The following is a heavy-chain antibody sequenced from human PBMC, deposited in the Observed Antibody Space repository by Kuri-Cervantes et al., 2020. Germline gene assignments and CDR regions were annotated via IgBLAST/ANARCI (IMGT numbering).Heavy chain of an antibody. D-gene: IGHD6-6*01. J-gene: IGHJ4*02. CDR1: GYTFTSYG. CDR3: ARVLYSSSAPLFDY. CDR2: INAASSNT. Sequence: ASVKVSCKASGYTFTSYGISWVRQAPGHGLEWMGWINAASSNTKYSQKFQGRVTITSDTSASTAYMDLSSLISEDTAVYYCARVLYSSSAPLFDYWGQGTLVTVSS. V-gene: IGHV1-3*01.